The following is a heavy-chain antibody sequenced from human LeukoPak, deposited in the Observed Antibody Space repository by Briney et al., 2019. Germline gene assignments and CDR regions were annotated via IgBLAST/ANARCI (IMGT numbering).Heavy chain of an antibody. D-gene: IGHD1-26*01. Sequence: GGSLRLSCAGSGFTLSSNWMHWVRQAPGKGLVWVSRFYSDGSRTNDADSVKGRFTISGDNAKNTLYLQMNSLRAEDTAVYYCAKVDGGWELLFDYWGQGTLVTVSS. CDR3: AKVDGGWELLFDY. CDR2: FYSDGSRT. J-gene: IGHJ4*02. V-gene: IGHV3-74*01. CDR1: GFTLSSNW.